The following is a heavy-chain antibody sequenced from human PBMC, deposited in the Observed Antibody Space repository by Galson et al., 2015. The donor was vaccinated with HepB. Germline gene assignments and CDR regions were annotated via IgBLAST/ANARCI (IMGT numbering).Heavy chain of an antibody. CDR3: AKEEAYDSSGFYYIDH. Sequence: LRLSCAASGFTFSNYGIHWVRQAPGRGLEWVAVISHDGNTKYYADSVTGRFTISRDNSKNTLYLLMNRPRVEDTAVYYCAKEEAYDSSGFYYIDHWGQGTLVTVSS. CDR2: ISHDGNTK. J-gene: IGHJ4*02. V-gene: IGHV3-30*18. CDR1: GFTFSNYG. D-gene: IGHD3-22*01.